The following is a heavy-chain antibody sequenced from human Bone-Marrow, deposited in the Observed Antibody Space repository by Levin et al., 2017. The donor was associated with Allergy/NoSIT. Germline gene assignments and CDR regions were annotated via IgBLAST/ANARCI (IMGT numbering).Heavy chain of an antibody. CDR1: GGSFSGYY. CDR3: ARGLGGSRLRYFDWLYTTYYYYGMDV. CDR2: INHSGST. V-gene: IGHV4-34*01. J-gene: IGHJ6*02. Sequence: SETLSLTCAVYGGSFSGYYWSWIRQPPGKGLEWIGEINHSGSTNYNPSLKSRVTISVDTSKNQFSLKLSSVTAADTAVYYCARGLGGSRLRYFDWLYTTYYYYGMDVWGQGTTVTVSS. D-gene: IGHD3-9*01.